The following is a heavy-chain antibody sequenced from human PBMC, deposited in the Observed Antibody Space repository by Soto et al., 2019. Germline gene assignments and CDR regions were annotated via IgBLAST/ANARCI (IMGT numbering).Heavy chain of an antibody. CDR3: ARGLHWSTGRSLNYGMDV. CDR1: GGSFSGYY. Sequence: QVQLQQWGAGLLKPSETLSLTCAVYGGSFSGYYWSWIRQPPGKGLEWIGEINHSGSTNYNPSLKSRVTITVDTSKNQFSLKLSSVTAADTAVYYCARGLHWSTGRSLNYGMDVWGQGTTVTVSS. CDR2: INHSGST. J-gene: IGHJ6*02. V-gene: IGHV4-34*01. D-gene: IGHD2-8*02.